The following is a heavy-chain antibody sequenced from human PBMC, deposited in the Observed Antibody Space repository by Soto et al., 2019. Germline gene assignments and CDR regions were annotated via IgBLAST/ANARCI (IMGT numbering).Heavy chain of an antibody. CDR3: ARDIAAAGTNWFDP. CDR1: GGSISSYY. V-gene: IGHV4-59*01. D-gene: IGHD6-13*01. Sequence: PSETLSLTCTVSGGSISSYYWSWIRQPPGKGLEWIGYIYYSGSTNYNPSLKSRVTISVDTSKNQSSLKLSSVTAADTAVYYCARDIAAAGTNWFDPWGQGTLANVSS. CDR2: IYYSGST. J-gene: IGHJ5*02.